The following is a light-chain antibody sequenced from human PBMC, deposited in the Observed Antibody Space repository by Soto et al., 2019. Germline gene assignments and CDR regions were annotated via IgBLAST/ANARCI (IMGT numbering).Light chain of an antibody. CDR3: SSYSSSNTLDV. CDR2: DVS. CDR1: SSDVGGYNY. V-gene: IGLV2-14*01. J-gene: IGLJ1*01. Sequence: QSALTQPASVSGSPGQSITISCTGTSSDVGGYNYVSWYQQHPGKAPKLMIYDVSNRPSGVSYRFSASKSGNTASLSISGRQAEDEADYYCSSYSSSNTLDVFGTGTKLTVL.